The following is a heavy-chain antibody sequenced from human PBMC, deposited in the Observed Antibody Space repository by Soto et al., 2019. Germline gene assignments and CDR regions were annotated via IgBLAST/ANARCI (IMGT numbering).Heavy chain of an antibody. CDR2: ISSSSSPI. CDR3: VRDRDYSSHRYDFDC. D-gene: IGHD6-13*01. J-gene: IGHJ4*02. V-gene: IGHV3-21*01. CDR1: GFTFSSYS. Sequence: GGSLRLSCAASGFTFSSYSMNWVRQAPGKGLEWVSSISSSSSPIYYADSVKGRFTISRDNAKNSLYLQMNSLRVEDTAVYYCVRDRDYSSHRYDFDCWGQGTPV.